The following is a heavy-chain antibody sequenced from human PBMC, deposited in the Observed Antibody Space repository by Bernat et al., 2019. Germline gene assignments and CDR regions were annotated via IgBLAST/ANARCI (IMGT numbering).Heavy chain of an antibody. Sequence: QVQLVQSGAEVKEPGASVKVSCKASGYTFTGYYIHWVRQAPGQGLESMGWINPNSGGTNFAQKFQGRVTMTRDTSISTAYMTLSRLGSDDTAVYYCAMTSRSFNGPDYWGQGTLVTVSS. CDR1: GYTFTGYY. CDR3: AMTSRSFNGPDY. V-gene: IGHV1-2*02. D-gene: IGHD6-6*01. J-gene: IGHJ4*02. CDR2: INPNSGGT.